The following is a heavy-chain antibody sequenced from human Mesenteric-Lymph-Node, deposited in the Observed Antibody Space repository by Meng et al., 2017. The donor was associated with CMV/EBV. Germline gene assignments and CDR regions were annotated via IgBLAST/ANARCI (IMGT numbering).Heavy chain of an antibody. CDR3: ARVKKLNAAMPVDY. CDR1: GFTFSSYE. V-gene: IGHV3-48*03. J-gene: IGHJ4*02. Sequence: GGSLRLSCAASGFTFSSYEMNSVRQAPGKGLEWVSYISTSSNTKYYAESVKGRFTISRDNAKNSLYLQMNSLRAEDTAVYYCARVKKLNAAMPVDYWGQGTLVTVSS. D-gene: IGHD2-2*01. CDR2: ISTSSNTK.